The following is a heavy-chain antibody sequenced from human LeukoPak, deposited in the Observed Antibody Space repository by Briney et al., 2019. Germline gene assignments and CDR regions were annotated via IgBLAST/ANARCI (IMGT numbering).Heavy chain of an antibody. Sequence: GGSLRLSCAASGFTFSSNALSWVRQAPGKGLEWVSAISGGGGNTYYADSVKGRFTISRDNSENTLYLQMNSLRAEDTAVYYCAKDTYSSSRPYYFDYWGQGTLVTVSS. D-gene: IGHD6-13*01. CDR1: GFTFSSNA. J-gene: IGHJ4*02. CDR2: ISGGGGNT. CDR3: AKDTYSSSRPYYFDY. V-gene: IGHV3-23*01.